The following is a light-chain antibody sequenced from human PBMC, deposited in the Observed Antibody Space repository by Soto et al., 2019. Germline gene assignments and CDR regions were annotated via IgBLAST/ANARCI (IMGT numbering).Light chain of an antibody. CDR2: GAS. CDR1: QSVRSNY. CDR3: QQYGSSPGT. V-gene: IGKV3-20*01. Sequence: EIVLTQSPGILSLSPGERATLSCRASQSVRSNYLAWYQHKPGQAPRLLIYGASSRATGIPDRFSGSGSGTDFTLTISRLEPEDFAMYYCQQYGSSPGTFGRGTKLEIK. J-gene: IGKJ2*01.